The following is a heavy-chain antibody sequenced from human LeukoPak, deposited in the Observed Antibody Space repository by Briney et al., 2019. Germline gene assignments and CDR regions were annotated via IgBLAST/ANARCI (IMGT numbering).Heavy chain of an antibody. CDR1: GFTFTSYY. CDR3: AREGRCFDVLRYLDP. Sequence: ASVKVSCKASGFTFTSYYMHWVRPAPGQGLEWMGIINPSGGSTSYAQKFQGRVTMTRDTSTSTVYMELSSLRSEDTAVYCCAREGRCFDVLRYLDPWGQGTLVTVSS. J-gene: IGHJ5*02. D-gene: IGHD3-9*01. V-gene: IGHV1-46*01. CDR2: INPSGGST.